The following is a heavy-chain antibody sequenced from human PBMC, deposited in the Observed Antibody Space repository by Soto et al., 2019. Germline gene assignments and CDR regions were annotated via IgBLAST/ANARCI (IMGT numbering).Heavy chain of an antibody. J-gene: IGHJ4*02. Sequence: QVQLVESGGGVVQPGRSLRLSCAASGFTFSSYGMHWRRQAPGKGLEGVAVISYDGSNKYYADSVKGRFTISRDNSKNTLYLQMNSLRAEDTAVYYCAKGSTAMTNFDYWGQGTLVTVSS. V-gene: IGHV3-30*18. CDR3: AKGSTAMTNFDY. CDR2: ISYDGSNK. CDR1: GFTFSSYG. D-gene: IGHD5-18*01.